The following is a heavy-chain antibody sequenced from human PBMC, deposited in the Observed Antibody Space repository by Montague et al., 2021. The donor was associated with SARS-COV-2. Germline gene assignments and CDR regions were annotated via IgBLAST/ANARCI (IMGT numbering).Heavy chain of an antibody. V-gene: IGHV4-34*10. D-gene: IGHD2-21*01. CDR3: GPLGHCCDDGCDA. Sequence: SETLSLTCTVYGGSFSGFYWSWIRQSPGKGLEWIGEINHSGSTNSYPSLKNPVTMSVDTSKKEFSLHLRSVTAAEAGVSYCGPLGHCCDDGCDAWGQGTMVTVSS. J-gene: IGHJ5*02. CDR2: INHSGST. CDR1: GGSFSGFY.